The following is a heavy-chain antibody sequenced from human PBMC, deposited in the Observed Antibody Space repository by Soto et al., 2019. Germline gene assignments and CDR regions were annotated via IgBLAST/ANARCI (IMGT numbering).Heavy chain of an antibody. CDR2: ISSSGSTI. D-gene: IGHD3-3*01. CDR1: GFTFSDYY. CDR3: ARDYDFWSGYIDAFDI. Sequence: EGSLRLSCAASGFTFSDYYMSWIRQAPGKGLEWVSYISSSGSTIYYADSVKGRFTISRDNAKNSLYLQMNSQRAEDTAVYYCARDYDFWSGYIDAFDIWGQGTMVTVSS. V-gene: IGHV3-11*01. J-gene: IGHJ3*02.